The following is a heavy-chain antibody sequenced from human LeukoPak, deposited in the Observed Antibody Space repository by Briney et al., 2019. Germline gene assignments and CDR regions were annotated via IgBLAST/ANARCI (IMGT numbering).Heavy chain of an antibody. CDR2: ISSSGSTI. J-gene: IGHJ3*02. Sequence: GGSLRLSCAASGFTFSSYEMNWFRQAPGKGLEWVSYISSSGSTIYYADSVKGRFTISRDNAKNSLYLQMNSLRAEDTAVYYCARDGSGNDAFDIWGQGTMVTVSS. CDR3: ARDGSGNDAFDI. D-gene: IGHD3-3*01. V-gene: IGHV3-48*03. CDR1: GFTFSSYE.